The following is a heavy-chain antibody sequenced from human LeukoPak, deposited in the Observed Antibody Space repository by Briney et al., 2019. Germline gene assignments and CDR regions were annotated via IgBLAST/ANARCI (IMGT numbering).Heavy chain of an antibody. V-gene: IGHV3-23*01. J-gene: IGHJ5*02. CDR2: ISGSGGST. CDR1: GFTFSSYA. Sequence: GGSLRLSCAASGFTFSSYAMSWVRQAPGKGLEWVSAISGSGGSTYYADSVKGRFTISRDNSKNALYLQMNSLRAEDTAVYYCAKDLVVVPAANGEYNWFDPWGQGTLVTVSS. CDR3: AKDLVVVPAANGEYNWFDP. D-gene: IGHD2-2*01.